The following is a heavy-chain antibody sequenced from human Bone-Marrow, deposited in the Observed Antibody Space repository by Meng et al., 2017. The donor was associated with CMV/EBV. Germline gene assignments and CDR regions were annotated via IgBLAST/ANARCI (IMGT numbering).Heavy chain of an antibody. CDR1: TFTAYG. Sequence: TFTAYGINWVRQAPRQGLEWMGWISPYNNNANYAQNVQGRLTMTTDTTTSTVYMELRSLRSDDTAVYYCERDSDESPGSLHFDWFDPWGQGTLVTVSS. D-gene: IGHD3-10*01. CDR2: ISPYNNNA. J-gene: IGHJ5*02. CDR3: ERDSDESPGSLHFDWFDP. V-gene: IGHV1-18*01.